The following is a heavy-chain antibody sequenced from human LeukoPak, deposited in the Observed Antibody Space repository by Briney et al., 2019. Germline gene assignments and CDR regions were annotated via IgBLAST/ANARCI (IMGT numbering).Heavy chain of an antibody. D-gene: IGHD1-26*01. CDR1: GFTFSTYS. CDR3: ARGSRGSSRGYGMDV. J-gene: IGHJ6*02. Sequence: GSLRLSCAASGFTFSTYSMNWVRQAPGKGLEWVSSISSSSSPIYYADSVKGRFTISRDNAKNSLYLQMNSLRAEDTAVYYCARGSRGSSRGYGMDVWGQGTTVTVSS. CDR2: ISSSSSPI. V-gene: IGHV3-21*01.